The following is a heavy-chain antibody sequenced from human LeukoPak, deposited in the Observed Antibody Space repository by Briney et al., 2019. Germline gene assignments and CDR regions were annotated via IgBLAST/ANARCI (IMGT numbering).Heavy chain of an antibody. J-gene: IGHJ4*02. Sequence: AASVKVSCKASGYTFTSYGISWVRQAPGQGLEWMGWISAYNGNTNYAQKLQGRVTMTTDTSTSTAYMELRSLRSDDTAVYYCARTYYYGSGSYSDFDYWGQGTLVTVSS. V-gene: IGHV1-18*01. CDR3: ARTYYYGSGSYSDFDY. D-gene: IGHD3-10*01. CDR1: GYTFTSYG. CDR2: ISAYNGNT.